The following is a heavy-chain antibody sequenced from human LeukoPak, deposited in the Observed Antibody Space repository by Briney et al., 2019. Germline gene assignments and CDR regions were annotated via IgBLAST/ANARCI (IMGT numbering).Heavy chain of an antibody. CDR2: ISGSGGST. CDR1: GFTFSSYA. D-gene: IGHD2-2*02. J-gene: IGHJ5*02. Sequence: GGSLRLSCAASGFTFSSYAMSWVRQAPGKGLEWVSAISGSGGSTYYADSVKGRFTISRDNSKNTLYLQMNSLRAEDTAVYYCAKDESVVPAAINWFDPWGQGTLVTVSS. V-gene: IGHV3-23*01. CDR3: AKDESVVPAAINWFDP.